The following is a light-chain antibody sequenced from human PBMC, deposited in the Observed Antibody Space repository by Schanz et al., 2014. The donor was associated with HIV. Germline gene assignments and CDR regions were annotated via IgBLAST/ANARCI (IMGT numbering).Light chain of an antibody. CDR3: AVWDDSLSGWV. Sequence: QSVLTQPPSVSGAPGQRVTVSCTGSSSNIGAGYDVHWYQHRPGSAPKLLIFSNNRRPSGVPARFSGSKSGTSASLAISGLQSEDEGDYYCAVWDDSLSGWVFGGGTKLTVL. CDR2: SNN. CDR1: SSNIGAGYD. V-gene: IGLV1-40*01. J-gene: IGLJ3*02.